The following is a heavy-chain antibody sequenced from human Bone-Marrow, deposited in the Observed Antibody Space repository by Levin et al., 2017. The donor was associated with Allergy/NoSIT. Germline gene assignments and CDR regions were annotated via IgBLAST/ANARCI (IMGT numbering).Heavy chain of an antibody. CDR2: IDYSGST. CDR3: ARVFVGVRHAFDV. CDR1: GGTMSSSN. V-gene: IGHV4-59*01. J-gene: IGHJ3*01. Sequence: SQTLSLTCSLSGGTMSSSNWSWIRQAPGKGLEWIGQIDYSGSTHYESSLKSRVTMSVDTSKNQFSLQVRSVTAADTAIYYCARVFVGVRHAFDVWGQGTMVTVSS.